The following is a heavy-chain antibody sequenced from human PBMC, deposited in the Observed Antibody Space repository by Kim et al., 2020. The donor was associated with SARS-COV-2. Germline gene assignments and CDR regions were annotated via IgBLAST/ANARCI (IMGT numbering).Heavy chain of an antibody. V-gene: IGHV3-33*01. CDR1: GFTFSSYG. CDR2: IWYDGSNK. Sequence: GGSLRLSCAASGFTFSSYGMHWVRQAPGKGLEWVAVIWYDGSNKYYADSVKGRFTISRDNSKNTLYLQINSLRAEDTAVYYCARLAYQDDFWCGYSWFDPWGQGTLVTVSS. D-gene: IGHD3-3*01. J-gene: IGHJ5*02. CDR3: ARLAYQDDFWCGYSWFDP.